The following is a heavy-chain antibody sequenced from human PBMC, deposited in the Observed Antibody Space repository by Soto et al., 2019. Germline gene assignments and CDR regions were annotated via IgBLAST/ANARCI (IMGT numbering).Heavy chain of an antibody. CDR3: ARVPDY. V-gene: IGHV4-30-2*01. CDR2: MYNSGST. CDR1: GGSISSGGYS. J-gene: IGHJ4*02. D-gene: IGHD2-2*01. Sequence: QLQLQESGSGLVKPSQTLSLTCAVSGGSISSGGYSWRWIRQPPGKGLEWIRYMYNSGSTYYNPSLKSRITISIDRSKNQFSLKLSSVTAADTAVSYCARVPDYWGQGILVTVSS.